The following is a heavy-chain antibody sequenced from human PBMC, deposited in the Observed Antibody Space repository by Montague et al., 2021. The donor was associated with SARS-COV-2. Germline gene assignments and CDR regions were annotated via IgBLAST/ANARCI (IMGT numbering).Heavy chain of an antibody. D-gene: IGHD4-17*01. V-gene: IGHV2-70*01. Sequence: PALVKPTQTLTLTCTFSGFSLTTSGMCVSWIRQPPGKALEWLALIDWXXXQYYSTSLKTRLTISKDTSKNQVVLTMTNMDPIDTATYYCARSYGDYRDSYFDYWGQGTLVTVSS. J-gene: IGHJ4*02. CDR3: ARSYGDYRDSYFDY. CDR2: IDWXXXQ. CDR1: GFSLTTSGMC.